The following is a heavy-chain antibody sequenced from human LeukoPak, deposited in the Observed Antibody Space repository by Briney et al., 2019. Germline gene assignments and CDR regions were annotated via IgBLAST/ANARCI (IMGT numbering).Heavy chain of an antibody. V-gene: IGHV3-48*01. CDR3: ARDGSSAERSAYYFDY. J-gene: IGHJ4*02. CDR2: ISSSSSSI. CDR1: GFTFSAYS. D-gene: IGHD2-2*01. Sequence: GGSLRLSCAASGFTFSAYSMNWVRQAPGKGLEWVSYISSSSSSIYYADSVKGRFTISRDNAKNSLHLQMNSLRAEDTAVYYCARDGSSAERSAYYFDYWGQGTLVTVSS.